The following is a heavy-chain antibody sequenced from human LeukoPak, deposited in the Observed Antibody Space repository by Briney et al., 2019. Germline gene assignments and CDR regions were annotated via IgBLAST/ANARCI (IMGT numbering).Heavy chain of an antibody. V-gene: IGHV1-69*13. D-gene: IGHD5-24*01. CDR1: GGTFSSYA. Sequence: GASVKVSCKASGGTFSSYAISWVRQAPGQGREWMGGIIPIFGTANYAQKFQGRVTITADESTSTAYMELSSLRPEDTAVYYCARDLRGLRDGYNRGYLWKVYYYMDVWGKGTTVTVSS. CDR3: ARDLRGLRDGYNRGYLWKVYYYMDV. CDR2: IIPIFGTA. J-gene: IGHJ6*03.